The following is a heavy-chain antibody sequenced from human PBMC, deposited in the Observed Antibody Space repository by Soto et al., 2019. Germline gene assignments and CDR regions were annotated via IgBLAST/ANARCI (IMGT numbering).Heavy chain of an antibody. CDR3: TRVLGYAFAPVKTPFYAMDV. V-gene: IGHV1-69*01. J-gene: IGHJ6*02. CDR1: GGTFSKDA. D-gene: IGHD5-18*01. CDR2: LIPVFGSP. Sequence: QVQLVQSGAEVKKPGSSVTVSCKTSGGTFSKDAIHWVRQAPGQGLEWMGLLIPVFGSPIYAQKFPGRSRITRADSTSTAFMVLTSLRSEDTAVYYWTRVLGYAFAPVKTPFYAMDVWGQGTTVSVSS.